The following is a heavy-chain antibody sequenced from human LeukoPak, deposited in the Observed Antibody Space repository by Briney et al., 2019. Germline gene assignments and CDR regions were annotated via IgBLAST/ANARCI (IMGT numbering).Heavy chain of an antibody. CDR3: ARDQGETYYYGSGSYSFPSFDP. D-gene: IGHD3-10*01. V-gene: IGHV4-4*02. Sequence: SETLSLTCVVSGGSISSYNWWSWVRQPPGKGLEWIGEIYHSGSTNYNPSLKSRVTISLDTSKNQFSLKLSSVTAADTAVYYCARDQGETYYYGSGSYSFPSFDPWGQGTLVTVSS. J-gene: IGHJ5*02. CDR1: GGSISSYNW. CDR2: IYHSGST.